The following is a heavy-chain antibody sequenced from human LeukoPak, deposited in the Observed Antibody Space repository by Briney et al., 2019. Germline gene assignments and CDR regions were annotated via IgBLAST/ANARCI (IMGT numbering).Heavy chain of an antibody. CDR3: ARDRRGGSSSYYFDY. J-gene: IGHJ4*02. Sequence: SQTLSLTCTVSGGSISSGGYYWSWIRQHPGKGLEWIGYIYYSGSTYYNPSLKSRVTISVDTSKNQFSLELSSVTAADTAVYYCARDRRGGSSSYYFDYWGQGTLVTVSS. V-gene: IGHV4-31*03. D-gene: IGHD6-6*01. CDR2: IYYSGST. CDR1: GGSISSGGYY.